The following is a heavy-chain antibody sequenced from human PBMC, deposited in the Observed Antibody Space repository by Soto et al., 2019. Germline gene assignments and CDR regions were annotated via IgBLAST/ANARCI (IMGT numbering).Heavy chain of an antibody. CDR3: AKDDHESSGPHMGDVFDY. D-gene: IGHD3-22*01. CDR2: ISGSGGST. J-gene: IGHJ4*02. Sequence: GGSLRLSCAASGFTFSSYAMSWVRQAPGKGLEWVSAISGSGGSTYYAESVKGRFTISRDNSKNTLYLQMNSLRAEDTAVYHCAKDDHESSGPHMGDVFDYCGQGNLVTVYS. V-gene: IGHV3-23*01. CDR1: GFTFSSYA.